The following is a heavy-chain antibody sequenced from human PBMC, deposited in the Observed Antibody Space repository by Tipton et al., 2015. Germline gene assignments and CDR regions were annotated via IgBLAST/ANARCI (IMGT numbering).Heavy chain of an antibody. CDR3: ARHLRNRVFYFGSGSYGYTWFDP. Sequence: GLVKPSETLSLTCAVSGGSISSSNWWSWVRQPPGKGLEWIGEIYHSGTTNYNPSLKSRVTISVDTSENQFSLKLSSVTAADTATYYCARHLRNRVFYFGSGSYGYTWFDPWGQGILVTVSS. CDR1: GGSISSSNW. CDR2: IYHSGTT. J-gene: IGHJ5*02. D-gene: IGHD3-10*01. V-gene: IGHV4-4*02.